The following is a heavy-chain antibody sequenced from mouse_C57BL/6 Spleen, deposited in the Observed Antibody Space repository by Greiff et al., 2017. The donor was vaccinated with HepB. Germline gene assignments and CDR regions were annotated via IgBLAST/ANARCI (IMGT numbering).Heavy chain of an antibody. J-gene: IGHJ3*01. Sequence: EVQLQQSGPGLVKPSQSLSLTCSVTGYSITSGYYWNWIRQFPGNKLEWMGYISYDGSNNYNPSLKNRISITRDTSKNQFFLKLNSVTTEDTATYYCARTHYDYDGFAYWGQGTLVTVSA. CDR3: ARTHYDYDGFAY. V-gene: IGHV3-6*01. CDR2: ISYDGSN. D-gene: IGHD2-4*01. CDR1: GYSITSGYY.